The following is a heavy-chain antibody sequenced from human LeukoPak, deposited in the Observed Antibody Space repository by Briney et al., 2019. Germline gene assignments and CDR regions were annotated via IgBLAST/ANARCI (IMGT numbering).Heavy chain of an antibody. D-gene: IGHD6-19*01. Sequence: SETLSLTCTVSGYSMSSGYYWGWIRQPPGKGLEWIGSIYYSGNTYYNPSLKSRVTISVDTSRNQFSLELSSVTAADTAVYYCAGGAGYLDYWGQGTLVTVSS. CDR2: IYYSGNT. CDR1: GYSMSSGYY. CDR3: AGGAGYLDY. J-gene: IGHJ4*02. V-gene: IGHV4-38-2*02.